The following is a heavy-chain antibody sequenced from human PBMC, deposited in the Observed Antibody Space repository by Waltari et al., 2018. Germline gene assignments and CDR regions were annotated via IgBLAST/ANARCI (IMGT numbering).Heavy chain of an antibody. CDR1: GFTFSSYA. V-gene: IGHV3-23*01. Sequence: EVQLLESGGGLVQPGGSLRLSCAASGFTFSSYAMSWVRQAPGKGLEGVSSMRGSGGSKCNAVYVKGRCTLSRDNPMNTLYLQMDSVSAEDTAVYSCAKALGGYDSFGYWGQGTLVTVSS. CDR2: MRGSGGSK. D-gene: IGHD3-9*01. J-gene: IGHJ4*02. CDR3: AKALGGYDSFGY.